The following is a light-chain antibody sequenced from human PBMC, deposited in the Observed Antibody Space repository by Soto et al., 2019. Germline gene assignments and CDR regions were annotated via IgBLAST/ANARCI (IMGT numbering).Light chain of an antibody. CDR3: QQLNNYPSN. J-gene: IGKJ4*01. CDR1: QSISSN. CDR2: RTS. V-gene: IGKV3-15*01. Sequence: EIVLTQSPATLSVSPLWRATLSFSSSQSISSNLAWYQQKPGQAPRLLMFRTSSRATGFPARFSGSGSGTDFTLTISSLQPEDFATYYCQQLNNYPSNFGGGTKVDIK.